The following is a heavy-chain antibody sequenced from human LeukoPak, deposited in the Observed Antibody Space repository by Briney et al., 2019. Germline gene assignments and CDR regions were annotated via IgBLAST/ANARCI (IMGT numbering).Heavy chain of an antibody. V-gene: IGHV5-51*01. J-gene: IGHJ4*02. CDR1: GYSFTSYW. Sequence: GESLKISCKGSGYSFTSYWIGWVRQMPGKGLEWMGTIYPGDSDTRYSPSFQGQVTISADKSISTAYLQWSSLKASDTAMYYCAVTSDGCSSTSCYVRALDYWGQGTLVTVSS. D-gene: IGHD2-2*01. CDR2: IYPGDSDT. CDR3: AVTSDGCSSTSCYVRALDY.